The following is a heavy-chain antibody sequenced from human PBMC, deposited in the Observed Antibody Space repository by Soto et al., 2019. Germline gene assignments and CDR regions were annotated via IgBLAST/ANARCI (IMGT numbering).Heavy chain of an antibody. CDR1: GYNFGDYY. Sequence: QVQLVQSGAEVKKPGASVKVSCKASGYNFGDYYIHWVRQAPGQGPQWMGWIIPNRGVTQFAENFRGRVSMTSDTSLNTAYLELMRLKSDDTAIYYCARDGGVAAIYGMDVWGQGTTVIVSS. CDR3: ARDGGVAAIYGMDV. V-gene: IGHV1-2*02. J-gene: IGHJ6*02. CDR2: IIPNRGVT. D-gene: IGHD2-15*01.